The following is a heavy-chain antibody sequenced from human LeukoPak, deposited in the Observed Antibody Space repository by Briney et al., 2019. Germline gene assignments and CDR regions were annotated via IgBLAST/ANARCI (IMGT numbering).Heavy chain of an antibody. J-gene: IGHJ4*02. CDR3: ARHVRGIVVIIITPFPYPFDY. CDR1: GGSISSSNYY. D-gene: IGHD3-22*01. Sequence: SETLSLTCTVSGGSISSSNYYWGWIRQPPWKGLEWIGSIYYSGSTYYNPSLKSRVTISVDTSKNQFTLKLSSATAADTAVFYCARHVRGIVVIIITPFPYPFDYWGQGTLVTVSS. CDR2: IYYSGST. V-gene: IGHV4-39*01.